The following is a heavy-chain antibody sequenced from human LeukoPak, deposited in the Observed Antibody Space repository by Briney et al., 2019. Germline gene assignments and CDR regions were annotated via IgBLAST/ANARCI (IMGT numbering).Heavy chain of an antibody. Sequence: PSDTLSLTCTVSGRSISSSYWSWVRHPAGKGLEWGGRIYTSGSTNYSPSLKSRVTMSVDTSKNQFSLKLSSVTAADTAVYYCARDSCGGGIRYYKYFDYWGQGTLVTVP. D-gene: IGHD2-15*01. CDR1: GRSISSSY. V-gene: IGHV4-4*07. J-gene: IGHJ4*02. CDR3: ARDSCGGGIRYYKYFDY. CDR2: IYTSGST.